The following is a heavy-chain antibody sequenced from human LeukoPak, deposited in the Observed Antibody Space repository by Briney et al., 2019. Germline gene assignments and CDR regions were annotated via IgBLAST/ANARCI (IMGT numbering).Heavy chain of an antibody. CDR2: ISAYNGNT. CDR1: GYTFTSYG. J-gene: IGHJ6*03. V-gene: IGHV1-18*01. Sequence: ASVKVSCKASGYTFTSYGISWVRQAPGQGLEWMGWISAYNGNTNYAQKLQGRVTMTTDTSTSTAYLELRSLRSDDTDVYYCARENGYGGNSDYYYYMDVWGKGTTVTVSS. CDR3: ARENGYGGNSDYYYYMDV. D-gene: IGHD4-23*01.